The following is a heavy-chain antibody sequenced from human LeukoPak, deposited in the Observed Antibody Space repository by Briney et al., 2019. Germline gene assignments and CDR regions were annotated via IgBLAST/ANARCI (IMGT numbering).Heavy chain of an antibody. D-gene: IGHD3-10*01. CDR2: MYSGGSI. Sequence: QAGGSLRLSCAASGLNVSSNYMSWVRQAPGKGLEWVSVMYSGGSIYYADSVKGRFIISRDNSNNTLYLQMNSLRAEDTAVYYCAKVTYGSGTYGAFDYWGQGTLVTVSS. J-gene: IGHJ4*02. V-gene: IGHV3-66*01. CDR1: GLNVSSNY. CDR3: AKVTYGSGTYGAFDY.